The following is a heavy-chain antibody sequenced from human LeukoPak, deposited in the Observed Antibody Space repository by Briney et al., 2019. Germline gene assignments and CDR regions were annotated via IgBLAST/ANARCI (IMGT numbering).Heavy chain of an antibody. J-gene: IGHJ5*02. CDR3: AREQLPYGSNWFDP. CDR2: IYYSGST. CDR1: GGSISSYY. D-gene: IGHD2-2*01. V-gene: IGHV4-39*02. Sequence: PSETLSLTCTVSGGSISSYYWGWIRQPPGKGLEWIGSIYYSGSTYYNPSLTSRVTISVDTSKNQFSLKLSAVTAADTAVYYCAREQLPYGSNWFDPGGQGTLVTVSS.